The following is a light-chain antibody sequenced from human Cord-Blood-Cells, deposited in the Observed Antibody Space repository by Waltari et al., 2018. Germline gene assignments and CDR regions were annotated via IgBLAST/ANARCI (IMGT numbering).Light chain of an antibody. CDR1: SSDVGSYNL. Sequence: QSALTQPASVSGSPGQSIPISCTATSSDVGSYNLVSWYQQHPGKAPKLMIYEVSKRPSGVSNRFSGSKSGNTASLTISGLQAEDEADYYCCSYAGSSTVVFGGGTKLTVL. CDR3: CSYAGSSTVV. V-gene: IGLV2-23*02. CDR2: EVS. J-gene: IGLJ2*01.